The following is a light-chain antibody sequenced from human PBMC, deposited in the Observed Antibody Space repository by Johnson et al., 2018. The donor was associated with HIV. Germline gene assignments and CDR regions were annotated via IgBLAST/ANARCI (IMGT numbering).Light chain of an antibody. CDR1: SSNIGNNY. CDR2: DNN. CDR3: GTWDSSLSGGV. J-gene: IGLJ1*01. V-gene: IGLV1-51*01. Sequence: QLVLTQPPSVSAAPGQKVTISCSGSSSNIGNNYVSWYQQLPGRAPKLLIYDNNKRPSGIPDRFSGSKSGTSATLGITGLQTGDEADYYCGTWDSSLSGGVFGTGTKVT.